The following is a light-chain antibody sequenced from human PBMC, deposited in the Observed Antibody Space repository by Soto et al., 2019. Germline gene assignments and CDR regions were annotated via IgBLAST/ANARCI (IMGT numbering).Light chain of an antibody. V-gene: IGKV3-20*01. Sequence: EIVLTQSPGTLSLSPGERATLSCRASQSVSNNYLAWYQQKPGQAPRLLIYGASSRATGIPDRFSGGGSGIDFTLTISRLEPEDFAVYYCQQYGSSPRTFGGGTKVEIK. CDR3: QQYGSSPRT. CDR2: GAS. J-gene: IGKJ4*01. CDR1: QSVSNNY.